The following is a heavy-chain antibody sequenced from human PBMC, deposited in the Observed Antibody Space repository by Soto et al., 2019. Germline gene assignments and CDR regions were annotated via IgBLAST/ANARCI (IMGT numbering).Heavy chain of an antibody. CDR2: ISGSGGST. CDR1: GFTFSSYA. CDR3: AKARAQYYDFWSGYPVDY. V-gene: IGHV3-23*01. J-gene: IGHJ4*02. D-gene: IGHD3-3*01. Sequence: GGSLRLSCAASGFTFSSYAMSWVRQAPGKGLKWVSGISGSGGSTCYADSVKGRFTISRDNSKNTLYLQMNSLRAEDTAVYYCAKARAQYYDFWSGYPVDYWGQGTLVTVSS.